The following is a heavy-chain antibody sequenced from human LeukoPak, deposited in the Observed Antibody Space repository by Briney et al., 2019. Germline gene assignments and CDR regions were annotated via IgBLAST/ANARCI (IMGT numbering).Heavy chain of an antibody. CDR1: GGTFSSYA. J-gene: IGHJ4*02. Sequence: GASVKVSCKASGGTFSSYAISWVRQAPGQGLEWMGGIIPIFGTANYAQKFQGRVTITADESTSTAYMELSSLRSEDTAAYYCARDGDSSGWYGGVNYWGQGTLVTVSS. CDR2: IIPIFGTA. CDR3: ARDGDSSGWYGGVNY. V-gene: IGHV1-69*13. D-gene: IGHD6-19*01.